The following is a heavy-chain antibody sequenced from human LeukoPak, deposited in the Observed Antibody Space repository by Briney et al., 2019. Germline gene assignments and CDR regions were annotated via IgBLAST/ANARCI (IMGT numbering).Heavy chain of an antibody. CDR3: ARWGRWWLQLPLYYYYGMDV. Sequence: SETLSLTCAVYGGSFSGYYWSWIRQPPGKGLEWIGEINHSGSTNYNPSLMSRVTISVDTSKNQFSLKLSSVTAADTAVYYCARWGRWWLQLPLYYYYGMDVWGQGTTVTVSS. CDR2: INHSGST. V-gene: IGHV4-34*01. CDR1: GGSFSGYY. J-gene: IGHJ6*02. D-gene: IGHD5-24*01.